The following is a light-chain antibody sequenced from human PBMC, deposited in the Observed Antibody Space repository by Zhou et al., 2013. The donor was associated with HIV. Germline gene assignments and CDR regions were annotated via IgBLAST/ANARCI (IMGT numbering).Light chain of an antibody. V-gene: IGKV3-20*01. CDR3: QQYGSSPPNT. Sequence: EIVLTQSPDTLSLSPGEGATLSCRASQTVSSNYLAWYQQKPGQAPRLLIYGASSRATGIPDRFSGSGSGTDFTLTITRLEPEDLAVYYCQQYGSSPPNTFGQGTRLEIK. CDR2: GAS. CDR1: QTVSSNY. J-gene: IGKJ2*01.